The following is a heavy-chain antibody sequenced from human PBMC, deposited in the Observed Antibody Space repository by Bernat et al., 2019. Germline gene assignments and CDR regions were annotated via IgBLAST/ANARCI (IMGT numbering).Heavy chain of an antibody. V-gene: IGHV3-11*05. CDR1: GFTFSDYY. J-gene: IGHJ4*02. Sequence: QVQLVESGGGLVKPGGSLRLSCAASGFTFSDYYMSWIRQAPGKGLEWVSYISSSSSYTNYADSVKGRFTISRDNAKNSLYLQMNSLRAEDTAVYYCAREGALGEVRWLQYGFDYWGQGTLVTVSS. CDR3: AREGALGEVRWLQYGFDY. D-gene: IGHD5-24*01. CDR2: ISSSSSYT.